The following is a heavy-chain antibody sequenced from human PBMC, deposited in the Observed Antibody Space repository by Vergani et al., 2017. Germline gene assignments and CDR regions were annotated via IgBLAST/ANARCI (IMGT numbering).Heavy chain of an antibody. CDR2: IKQDGSEK. CDR3: ARTLVGRTGERDWFDP. Sequence: EVQLVESGGGLVQPGGSLRLSCAASGFTFSSYWMSWVRQAPGKGLEWVANIKQDGSEKYYVDSVKGRFTISRDNAKNSLYLQMNSLRAEDTAVYYCARTLVGRTGERDWFDPWGQGTLVTVSS. J-gene: IGHJ5*02. CDR1: GFTFSSYW. V-gene: IGHV3-7*03. D-gene: IGHD1-26*01.